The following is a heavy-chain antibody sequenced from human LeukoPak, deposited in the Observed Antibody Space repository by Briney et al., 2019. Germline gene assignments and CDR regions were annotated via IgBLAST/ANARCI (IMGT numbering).Heavy chain of an antibody. CDR3: ARDTDHYFDY. D-gene: IGHD2-8*02. CDR2: ISTSTGDT. V-gene: IGHV1-18*01. Sequence: ASVKVSCKTSGYSFILYGISWVRQAPGQGPEWMGWISTSTGDTKYTQKFQGRVTLTTDTSTSTAYMELSSLRSEDTAVYYCARDTDHYFDYWGQGTLVTVSS. J-gene: IGHJ4*02. CDR1: GYSFILYG.